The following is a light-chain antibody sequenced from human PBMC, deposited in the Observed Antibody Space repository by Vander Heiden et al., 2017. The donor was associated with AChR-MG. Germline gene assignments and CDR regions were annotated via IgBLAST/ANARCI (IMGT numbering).Light chain of an antibody. CDR2: GIS. J-gene: IGKJ4*01. CDR3: LQGNIYPPT. Sequence: DIQMTQSPSSLSASIGDRATITCRESQGIGSWLVWYQQKPGKAPKLLIYGISTLESGVPSRFSGSGSGTEFTLTISSLQPEEFASYFCLQGNIYPPTFGGGTKVEIK. CDR1: QGIGSW. V-gene: IGKV1-12*01.